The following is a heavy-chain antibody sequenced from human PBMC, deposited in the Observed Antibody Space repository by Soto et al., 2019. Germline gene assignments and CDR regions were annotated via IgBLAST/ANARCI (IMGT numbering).Heavy chain of an antibody. CDR2: IYYSGST. D-gene: IGHD3-10*01. J-gene: IGHJ4*02. Sequence: PSETLSLTCTVSGASISSNYWSWIRQSPGKGLEWIGYIYYSGSTNYNPSLKSRVTISVDTSKNQFSLKLNSMTAADTAVYYCARHNYGSGSTYFDYWGQGTLVTVSS. CDR3: ARHNYGSGSTYFDY. V-gene: IGHV4-59*08. CDR1: GASISSNY.